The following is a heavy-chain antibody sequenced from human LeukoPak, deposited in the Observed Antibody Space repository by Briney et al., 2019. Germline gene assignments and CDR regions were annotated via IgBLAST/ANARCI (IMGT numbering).Heavy chain of an antibody. CDR3: AKIDGEGRDY. CDR2: ISWNSGSI. V-gene: IGHV3-9*01. CDR1: GFTFDDYA. Sequence: PGGSLRLSCAASGFTFDDYAMHWVRQAPGKGLEWVSGISWNSGSIGYADSVKGRFTISRDNAKNSLYLQMNSLRAEDTALYYCAKIDGEGRDYWGQGTLVTVSS. D-gene: IGHD3-10*01. J-gene: IGHJ4*02.